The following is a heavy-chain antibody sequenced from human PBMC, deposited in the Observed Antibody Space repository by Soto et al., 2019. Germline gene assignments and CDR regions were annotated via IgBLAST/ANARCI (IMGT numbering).Heavy chain of an antibody. CDR2: ISSSGSTI. Sequence: GGSLRLSCAASGFTFSSYEMNWVRQAPGKGLEWVSYISSSGSTIYYADSVKGRFTISRDNAKNSLYLQMNSLRAEDTAVYYCARDSRSSSGWYPDYWGQGTLVTVS. J-gene: IGHJ4*02. D-gene: IGHD6-19*01. CDR3: ARDSRSSSGWYPDY. V-gene: IGHV3-48*03. CDR1: GFTFSSYE.